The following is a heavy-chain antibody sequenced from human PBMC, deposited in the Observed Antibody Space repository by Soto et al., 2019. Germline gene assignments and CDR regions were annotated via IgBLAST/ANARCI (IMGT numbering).Heavy chain of an antibody. CDR1: GGSISSGGYY. D-gene: IGHD3-10*01. Sequence: QVQLQESGPGLVKPSQTLSLTCTVSGGSISSGGYYWSWIRQHPGKSLEWIGYIYYTGSTYYNPSLKSRVTISVDTSKNQFSLKLISVTAADTAVYYCATLYMVRGVRTFDYWGQGTLVTVSS. V-gene: IGHV4-31*03. J-gene: IGHJ4*02. CDR2: IYYTGST. CDR3: ATLYMVRGVRTFDY.